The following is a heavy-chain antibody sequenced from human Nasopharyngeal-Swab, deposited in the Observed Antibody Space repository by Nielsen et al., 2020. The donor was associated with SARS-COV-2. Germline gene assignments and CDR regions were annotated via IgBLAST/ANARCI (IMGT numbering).Heavy chain of an antibody. Sequence: ASVKVSCKASGYTFTSYYMHWVRQAPGQGLEWMGRINPNSGGTNYAQKFQGRVTMTRDTSLSTAYMELSRLRSDDTAVYYCARDPTSVAGTGDYYYGMDVWGQGTTVTVSS. CDR3: ARDPTSVAGTGDYYYGMDV. CDR2: INPNSGGT. CDR1: GYTFTSYY. V-gene: IGHV1-2*06. J-gene: IGHJ6*02. D-gene: IGHD6-19*01.